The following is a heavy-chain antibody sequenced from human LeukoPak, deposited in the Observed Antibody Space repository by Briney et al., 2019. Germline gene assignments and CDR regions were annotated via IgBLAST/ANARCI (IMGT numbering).Heavy chain of an antibody. Sequence: PSQTLSLTCTVSGGSISSGSYYWSWIRQPAGKGLEWIGRLYSSGSTKYNPSLKSRVTISGDTSKNQFSLKLNSVTAADTAVYFCARKYCSTTSCSYGFDVWGQGTMVTVSS. CDR2: LYSSGST. V-gene: IGHV4-61*02. CDR1: GGSISSGSYY. J-gene: IGHJ3*01. CDR3: ARKYCSTTSCSYGFDV. D-gene: IGHD2-2*01.